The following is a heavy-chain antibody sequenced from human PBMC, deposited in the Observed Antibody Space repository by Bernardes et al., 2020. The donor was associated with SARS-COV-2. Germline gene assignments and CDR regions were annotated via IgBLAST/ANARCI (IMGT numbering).Heavy chain of an antibody. J-gene: IGHJ4*02. D-gene: IGHD5-18*01. CDR1: GFTFSSYS. V-gene: IGHV3-48*01. CDR2: ISSSSSTI. CDR3: ATPRGYSYGPLDY. Sequence: GGSLRLSCAASGFTFSSYSMNWVRQAPGKGLAWVSYISSSSSTIYYADSVKGRFTISRDNAKNSLYLQMYSLRAEDTAVYYCATPRGYSYGPLDYWGQGTLVTGSS.